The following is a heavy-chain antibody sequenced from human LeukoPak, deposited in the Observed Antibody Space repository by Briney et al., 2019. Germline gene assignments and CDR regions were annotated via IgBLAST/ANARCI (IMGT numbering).Heavy chain of an antibody. CDR1: GFTFSKYW. J-gene: IGHJ4*02. Sequence: PGGSLRLSCAASGFTFSKYWMHWVRQAPGKGLVWFSRIDTDGSFTSYADSVRGRFTISRDNAKNTLYLQMSSLRAEDTAVYYCIRGTVGAPGNDYWGQGTLVTVSS. CDR2: IDTDGSFT. D-gene: IGHD1-26*01. CDR3: IRGTVGAPGNDY. V-gene: IGHV3-74*01.